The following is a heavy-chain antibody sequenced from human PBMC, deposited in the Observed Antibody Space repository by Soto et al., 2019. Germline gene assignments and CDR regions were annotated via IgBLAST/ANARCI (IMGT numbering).Heavy chain of an antibody. V-gene: IGHV4-34*01. Sequence: QVQLQQWGAGLLKPSETLSLTCAVYGGSFSGYYWSWIRQPPGKGLEWIGEINHSGSTNYNPSLKSRVTISVDXXKXQXXLKLSSVTAADTAVYYCAGRGDDYGDYLQGHYFDYWGQGTLVTVSS. D-gene: IGHD4-17*01. CDR3: AGRGDDYGDYLQGHYFDY. CDR1: GGSFSGYY. J-gene: IGHJ4*02. CDR2: INHSGST.